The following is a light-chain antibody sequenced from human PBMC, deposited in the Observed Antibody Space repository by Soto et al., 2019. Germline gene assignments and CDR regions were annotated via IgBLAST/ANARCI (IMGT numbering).Light chain of an antibody. CDR3: QHYNSYSEA. Sequence: EIQVTQSPSTLSASVGDRVTITCRASQTISSWLAWYQQKPGKAPKLLIYKASTLKSGVPSRFSGSGSGTEFTLTISSLQPDDFATYYCQHYNSYSEAFGQGTK. J-gene: IGKJ1*01. CDR1: QTISSW. CDR2: KAS. V-gene: IGKV1-5*03.